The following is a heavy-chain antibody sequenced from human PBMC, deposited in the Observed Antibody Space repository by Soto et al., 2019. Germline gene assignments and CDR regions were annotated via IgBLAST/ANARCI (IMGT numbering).Heavy chain of an antibody. CDR1: GYSFTSYW. D-gene: IGHD4-4*01. J-gene: IGHJ6*03. V-gene: IGHV5-51*01. CDR3: ARASVTPEYYYYYYIDV. CDR2: IYPGDSDT. Sequence: GESLKISCKGSGYSFTSYWIGWVRQMPGKGLEWMGIIYPGDSDTRYSPSFQGQVTISADKSIGTSYLQWSSLKASDTAMYYCARASVTPEYYYYYYIDVWGKGTTVTVSS.